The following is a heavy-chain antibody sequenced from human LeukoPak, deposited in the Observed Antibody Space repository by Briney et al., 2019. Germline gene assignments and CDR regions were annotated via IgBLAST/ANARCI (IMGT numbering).Heavy chain of an antibody. J-gene: IGHJ4*02. D-gene: IGHD5-18*01. CDR2: IYPGDSDT. Sequence: GESLKISCKGSGYTFTTYWIGWVRQMPGKGLEWMGIIYPGDSDTRHSPSFQGQVTISVDKSIATAYLQWSSLKASDTAMYYCARRLGGNSYGYTIDYWGQGTLVTVSS. CDR1: GYTFTTYW. CDR3: ARRLGGNSYGYTIDY. V-gene: IGHV5-51*01.